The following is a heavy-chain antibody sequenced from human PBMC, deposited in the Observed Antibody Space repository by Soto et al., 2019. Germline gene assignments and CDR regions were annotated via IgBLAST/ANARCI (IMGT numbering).Heavy chain of an antibody. CDR2: IIPIFGTA. CDR3: ARANWKTGSSSDYYYYGMDV. V-gene: IGHV1-69*06. CDR1: GGTFSSYA. Sequence: SVKVSCKASGGTFSSYAISWVRQAPGQGLEWMGGIIPIFGTANYAQKFQGRVTIPADKSTSTAYMERSSLRSEDTAVYYCARANWKTGSSSDYYYYGMDVWGQGTTVTVSS. J-gene: IGHJ6*02. D-gene: IGHD6-6*01.